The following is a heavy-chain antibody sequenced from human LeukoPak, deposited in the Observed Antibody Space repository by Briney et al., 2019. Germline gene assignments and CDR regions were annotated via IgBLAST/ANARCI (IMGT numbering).Heavy chain of an antibody. CDR2: ITWNSDTI. CDR1: GFTFDDYV. J-gene: IGHJ3*02. D-gene: IGHD3-10*01. CDR3: AREKLYYYGSGKVENAFDI. Sequence: PGGSLRLSCAASGFTFDDYVMHWVRQAPGKGLEWVSGITWNSDTIAYADSVKGRFTISRDNAKNSLYLQMNSLRAEDTALYYCAREKLYYYGSGKVENAFDIWGQGTMVTVSS. V-gene: IGHV3-9*01.